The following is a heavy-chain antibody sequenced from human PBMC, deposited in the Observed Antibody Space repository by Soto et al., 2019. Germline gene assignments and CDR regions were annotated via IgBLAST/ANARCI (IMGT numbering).Heavy chain of an antibody. J-gene: IGHJ6*02. V-gene: IGHV5-51*01. CDR2: IYPGDSDT. D-gene: IGHD6-13*01. CDR1: GYSFTSYW. CDR3: ARTYSSSWYYNYYYGMDV. Sequence: PGESLKISCKGSGYSFTSYWIGWVRRMPGKGLEWMGIIYPGDSDTRYSPSFQGQVTISADKSISTAYLQWSSLKASDTAMYYCARTYSSSWYYNYYYGMDVWGQGTTVTVSS.